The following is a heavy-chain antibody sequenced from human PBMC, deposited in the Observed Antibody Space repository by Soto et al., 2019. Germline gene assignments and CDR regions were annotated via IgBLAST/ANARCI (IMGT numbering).Heavy chain of an antibody. CDR3: ATGRSSGYYYYYYYGMDV. CDR1: GYTLTELS. J-gene: IGHJ6*02. D-gene: IGHD3-22*01. V-gene: IGHV1-24*01. Sequence: ASVKVSCKVSGYTLTELSMHWVRQAPGKGLEWMGGFDPEDGETIYAQKFQGRVTMTEDTSTDTAYMELSSLRSEDTAVYYCATGRSSGYYYYYYYGMDVWGQGTTVTVSS. CDR2: FDPEDGET.